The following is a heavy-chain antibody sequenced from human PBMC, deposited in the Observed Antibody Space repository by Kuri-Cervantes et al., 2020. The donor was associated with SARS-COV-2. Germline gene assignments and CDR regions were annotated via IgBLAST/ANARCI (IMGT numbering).Heavy chain of an antibody. D-gene: IGHD6-19*01. CDR3: ARAYSTAWHLVY. V-gene: IGHV3-7*01. CDR2: IKQDESEK. Sequence: GGSLRLSCAASGFTFSSYSMNWFRQAPGKGLEWVANIKQDESEKFYVDSVKARFTVSRDNATNSLYLQMNSLRAEDTAVYYCARAYSTAWHLVYWGQGILVTVSS. J-gene: IGHJ4*02. CDR1: GFTFSSYS.